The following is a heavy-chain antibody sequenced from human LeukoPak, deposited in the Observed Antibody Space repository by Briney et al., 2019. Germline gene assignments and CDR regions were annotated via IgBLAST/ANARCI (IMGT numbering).Heavy chain of an antibody. Sequence: PGGSLRLSCAASGFTFSSYSMNWVRQAPGKGLEWVSYISSSSSTIYYADSVKGRFTISRDNAKNSLYLQMNSLRAEDTAVYYCARDAHYDYVWGSYLPYFDYWGQGALVTVSS. CDR1: GFTFSSYS. CDR3: ARDAHYDYVWGSYLPYFDY. J-gene: IGHJ4*02. V-gene: IGHV3-48*04. D-gene: IGHD3-16*02. CDR2: ISSSSSTI.